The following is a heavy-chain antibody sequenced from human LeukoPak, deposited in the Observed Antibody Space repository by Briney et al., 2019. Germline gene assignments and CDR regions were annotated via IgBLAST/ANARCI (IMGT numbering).Heavy chain of an antibody. J-gene: IGHJ6*02. Sequence: GGSLRLSCAASGFTFSIYAMSWVRQAPGKGPEWVSAISASDSRTYYADSVKGRFTISRDNSKNTLYLQMNSLRAEDMAVYYCARGLKHYGDDSPNPLRYYYYYGMDVWGQGTTVTVSS. CDR1: GFTFSIYA. CDR2: ISASDSRT. CDR3: ARGLKHYGDDSPNPLRYYYYYGMDV. D-gene: IGHD4-17*01. V-gene: IGHV3-23*01.